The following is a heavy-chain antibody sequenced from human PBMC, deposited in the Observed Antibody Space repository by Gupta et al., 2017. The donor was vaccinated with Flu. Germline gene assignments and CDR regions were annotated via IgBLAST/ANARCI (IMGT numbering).Heavy chain of an antibody. V-gene: IGHV4-59*01. Sequence: QVQLQESGPGLVKPSETLSLTCTVSGGSISSYYWSWIRQPPGKGLEWIGYIYYSGSTNYNPSLKSRVTISVDTSKNQFSLKLSSVTAADTAVYYCARVKTNDYDSSGYILDYWGQGTLVTVSS. CDR1: GGSISSYY. CDR2: IYYSGST. CDR3: ARVKTNDYDSSGYILDY. D-gene: IGHD3-22*01. J-gene: IGHJ4*02.